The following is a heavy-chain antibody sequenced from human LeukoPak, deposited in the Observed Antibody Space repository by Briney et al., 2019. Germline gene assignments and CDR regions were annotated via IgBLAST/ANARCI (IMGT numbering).Heavy chain of an antibody. CDR1: GYTFTSYA. D-gene: IGHD3-22*01. CDR2: INAGSGNT. Sequence: ASVKVSCKASGYTFTSYAMHWVRQAPGQRLEWMGWINAGSGNTKYSQKFQGRVTITRDTSASTAYMELSSLRSEDTAVYYCARVGSSGYLLYYFDYWGQGTLVTVSS. J-gene: IGHJ4*02. CDR3: ARVGSSGYLLYYFDY. V-gene: IGHV1-3*01.